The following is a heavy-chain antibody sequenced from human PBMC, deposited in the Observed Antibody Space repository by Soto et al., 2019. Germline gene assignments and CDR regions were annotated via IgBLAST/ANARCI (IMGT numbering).Heavy chain of an antibody. V-gene: IGHV3-23*01. J-gene: IGHJ4*01. CDR2: ITDTGGDS. CDR3: ASGSKDSYPGSRIFDF. D-gene: IGHD3-10*01. Sequence: GGSLRLSCVASGFTFGSRAMSWVRQAPGEGLEWVSTITDTGGDSKSADSVRGRFAISRDNSRNTLYLQMSSLRAEDSAVYYCASGSKDSYPGSRIFDFWGRGTLVTVSS. CDR1: GFTFGSRA.